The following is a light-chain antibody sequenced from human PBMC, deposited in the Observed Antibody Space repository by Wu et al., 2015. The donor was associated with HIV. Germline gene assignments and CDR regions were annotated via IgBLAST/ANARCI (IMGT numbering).Light chain of an antibody. Sequence: DIQMTQSPSTLSASVGDRVTITCRASQSISTWLAWYQQKPGKAPKLLIYKASSLERGVPSGFSGSGSGTEFTLTISSLQPDDFATYYCQQYNSFVTFGPGTKVDIK. CDR3: QQYNSFVT. CDR1: QSISTW. V-gene: IGKV1-5*03. CDR2: KAS. J-gene: IGKJ3*01.